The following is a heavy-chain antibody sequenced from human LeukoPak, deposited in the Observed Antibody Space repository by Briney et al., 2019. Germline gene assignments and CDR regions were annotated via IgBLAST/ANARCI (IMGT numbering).Heavy chain of an antibody. J-gene: IGHJ4*02. Sequence: GGSLRLSCAASGFTFSSSAMSWVRQVPGKGLEWVSGISASGGSTSYADSVRGRFTISRDNSKNTLYVQMNSLRDEDTAVYYCAKDLTGTTLYYFDYWGQGTLVTVSS. CDR2: ISASGGST. CDR1: GFTFSSSA. V-gene: IGHV3-23*01. CDR3: AKDLTGTTLYYFDY. D-gene: IGHD1-7*01.